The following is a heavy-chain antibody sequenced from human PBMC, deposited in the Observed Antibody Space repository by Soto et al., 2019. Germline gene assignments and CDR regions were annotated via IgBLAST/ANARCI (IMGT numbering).Heavy chain of an antibody. CDR1: GFTFSDYY. CDR2: ISSSGSTI. J-gene: IGHJ4*02. Sequence: GGSLRLSCAASGFTFSDYYMSWIRQAPGKGLEWVSYISSSGSTIYYADSVKGRFTISRDNAKNSLYLQMNSLRAEDTAVYYCARDNGYSGYDEAYFDYWGQGTPVTVSS. D-gene: IGHD5-12*01. V-gene: IGHV3-11*01. CDR3: ARDNGYSGYDEAYFDY.